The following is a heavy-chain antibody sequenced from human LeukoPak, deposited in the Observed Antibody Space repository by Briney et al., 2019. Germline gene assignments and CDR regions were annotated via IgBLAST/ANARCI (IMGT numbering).Heavy chain of an antibody. V-gene: IGHV6-1*01. Sequence: SQTLSLTCAISGDSVSSNSAAWNWIRQSPSRGLEWLGRTYYRSKWYNDYAVSVKSRIIINPDTSKNQFSLQLNSVTPEDTAVYYCAVYCGGDCYSGVNNWFDPWGQGTLVTVSS. J-gene: IGHJ5*02. CDR3: AVYCGGDCYSGVNNWFDP. CDR1: GDSVSSNSAA. D-gene: IGHD2-21*02. CDR2: TYYRSKWYN.